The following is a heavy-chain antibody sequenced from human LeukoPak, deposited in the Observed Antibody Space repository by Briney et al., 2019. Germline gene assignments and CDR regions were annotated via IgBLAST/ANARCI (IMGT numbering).Heavy chain of an antibody. J-gene: IGHJ6*03. CDR3: AGHRDGYSYGWYYYYMDV. Sequence: PSETLSLTCTVSGGSISSSSYYWGWIRQPPGKGLEWIGSIYYSGSTYYNPSLKSRVTISVDTSKNQFSLKLSSVTAADTAVYYCAGHRDGYSYGWYYYYMDVWGKGTTVTVSS. D-gene: IGHD5-18*01. V-gene: IGHV4-39*01. CDR2: IYYSGST. CDR1: GGSISSSSYY.